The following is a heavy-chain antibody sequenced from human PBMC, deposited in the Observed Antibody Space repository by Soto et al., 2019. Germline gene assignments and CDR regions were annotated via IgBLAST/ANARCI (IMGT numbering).Heavy chain of an antibody. J-gene: IGHJ6*02. Sequence: PGGSLRLSCAASGFTFSSYSMNWVRQAPGKGLEWVSSISSSSSYIYYADSVKGRFTISRDNAKNSLYLQMNSLRAEDTAVYYCARGIITVTTYGLLDGMYVLSQGTTVTVSS. D-gene: IGHD1-7*01. CDR1: GFTFSSYS. CDR3: ARGIITVTTYGLLDGMYV. CDR2: ISSSSSYI. V-gene: IGHV3-21*01.